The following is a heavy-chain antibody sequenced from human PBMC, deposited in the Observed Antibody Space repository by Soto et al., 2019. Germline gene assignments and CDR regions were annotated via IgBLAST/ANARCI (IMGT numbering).Heavy chain of an antibody. V-gene: IGHV3-23*01. CDR3: ATVHNTSRSFDY. Sequence: GGSLRLSCAASGFTFNIYAMTWVRQAPGKGLEWVSTTGATGRTTYYADSVKGRFTVSRDNSKNTLDLQMSNLRAEDTAVYYCATVHNTSRSFDYWGQGTLVTVS. D-gene: IGHD1-20*01. J-gene: IGHJ4*03. CDR2: TGATGRTT. CDR1: GFTFNIYA.